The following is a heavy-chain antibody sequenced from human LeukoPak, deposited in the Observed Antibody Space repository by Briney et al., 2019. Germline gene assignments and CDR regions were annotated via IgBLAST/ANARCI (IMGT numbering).Heavy chain of an antibody. J-gene: IGHJ4*02. D-gene: IGHD6-19*01. CDR1: GGSSTGYH. CDR2: INHSVRT. CDR3: ARGGSGWRYFDY. Sequence: PETLSLTCADNGGSSTGYHWSWIRQRPGKGLERIGEINHSVRTNYNTYLKSGVTTPADKTKIKSSHIMRSATAADTAVYYFARGGSGWRYFDYWGQGTLVTVSS. V-gene: IGHV4-34*01.